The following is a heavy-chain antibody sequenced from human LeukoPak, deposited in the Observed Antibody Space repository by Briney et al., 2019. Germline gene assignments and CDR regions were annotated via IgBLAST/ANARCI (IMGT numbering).Heavy chain of an antibody. D-gene: IGHD3-22*01. Sequence: GSLSLSCAASGFTFDDYGMSWVRQAPGKGLEWVSGINWNGGSTGYADSVKGRFTISRDNGKNTLYLQMNSLRAEDTAVYYCARGSTYYDSSGQVPFDYWGQGTLVTVSS. CDR1: GFTFDDYG. CDR3: ARGSTYYDSSGQVPFDY. CDR2: INWNGGST. V-gene: IGHV3-20*04. J-gene: IGHJ4*02.